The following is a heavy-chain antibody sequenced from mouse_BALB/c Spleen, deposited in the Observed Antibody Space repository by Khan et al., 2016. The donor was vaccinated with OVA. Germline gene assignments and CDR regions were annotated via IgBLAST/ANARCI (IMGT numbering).Heavy chain of an antibody. Sequence: QVQLKQSGTELARPGASVNLSCKASGYTFTDFYINWVKQRSGQGLEWIGEISPGSGDTYYNEKFKGKATLTADKSSSPAYLQLSSLTSEASAVYFCARRNYFGYTFAYWGQGTLVTVSA. CDR3: ARRNYFGYTFAY. CDR1: GYTFTDFY. J-gene: IGHJ3*01. CDR2: ISPGSGDT. D-gene: IGHD1-2*01. V-gene: IGHV1-77*01.